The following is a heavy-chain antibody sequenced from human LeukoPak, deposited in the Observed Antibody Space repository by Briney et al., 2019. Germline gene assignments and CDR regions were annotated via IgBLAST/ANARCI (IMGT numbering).Heavy chain of an antibody. CDR2: ISYDGSNK. V-gene: IGHV3-30*18. J-gene: IGHJ4*02. CDR3: AKDNGRWELLSDY. D-gene: IGHD1-26*01. Sequence: PGRSLRLSYAASGFTFSSYGMHWVRQAPGKGLEWVAVISYDGSNKYYADSVKGRFTISRDNSKNTLYLQMNSLRAEDTAVNYCAKDNGRWELLSDYWGQGTLVTVSS. CDR1: GFTFSSYG.